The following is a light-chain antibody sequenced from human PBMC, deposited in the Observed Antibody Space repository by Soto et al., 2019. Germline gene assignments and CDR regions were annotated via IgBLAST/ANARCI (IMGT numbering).Light chain of an antibody. V-gene: IGKV4-1*01. CDR1: QSVLYSSNNKNY. CDR2: WAS. J-gene: IGKJ1*01. Sequence: DIVMTQSPDSLAVSLGERATINCKSSQSVLYSSNNKNYLAWYQQKPGQPPKLLIYWASTRESGVPDRFSGSGSGTEFTLTISSLQFDDSAVYYCQQYNNWWTFGQGTKVEIK. CDR3: QQYNNWWT.